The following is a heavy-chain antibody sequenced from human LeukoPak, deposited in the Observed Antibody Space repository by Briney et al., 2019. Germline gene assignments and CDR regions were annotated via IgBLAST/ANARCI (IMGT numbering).Heavy chain of an antibody. J-gene: IGHJ5*02. D-gene: IGHD3-3*01. CDR1: GFTFSSYA. V-gene: IGHV3-23*01. CDR3: AKDNYDFWSGPTNNWFDP. Sequence: GGSLRLSCAASGFTFSSYAMSWVRQAPGKGLEWVSAISGSGGSTYYADSVKGRFTISRDNSKNTLYLQMNSLRAEDTAVYYCAKDNYDFWSGPTNNWFDPWGQGTLVTVSS. CDR2: ISGSGGST.